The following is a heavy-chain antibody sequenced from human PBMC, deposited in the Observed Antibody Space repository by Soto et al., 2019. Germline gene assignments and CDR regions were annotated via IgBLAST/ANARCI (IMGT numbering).Heavy chain of an antibody. V-gene: IGHV3-53*01. Sequence: GGSLRLSCAASGFTVSSNYMSWVRQAPGKGLEWVSVIYSGGSTYYADSVKGRFTISRDNSKYTLYLQMNSLRTEDTDVYYCARDLYGSGSYYYYYNMDVWGKGTTVTVSS. J-gene: IGHJ6*03. CDR1: GFTVSSNY. CDR3: ARDLYGSGSYYYYYNMDV. CDR2: IYSGGST. D-gene: IGHD3-10*01.